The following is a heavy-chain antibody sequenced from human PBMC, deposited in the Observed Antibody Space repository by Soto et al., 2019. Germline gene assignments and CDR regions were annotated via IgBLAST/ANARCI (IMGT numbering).Heavy chain of an antibody. D-gene: IGHD6-13*01. J-gene: IGHJ6*02. V-gene: IGHV1-69*13. CDR3: ASNNLVSPFFSYYGKDV. CDR2: RIPIFGTA. Sequence: SVKVSCKASGGTFSSNYCIWGVRAPREERQEMGGRIPIFGTANNTHKSLDGVTITADESTSTASMELSSLRSEDTAVYYSASNNLVSPFFSYYGKDVWGQGTTVTFS. CDR1: GGTFSSNY.